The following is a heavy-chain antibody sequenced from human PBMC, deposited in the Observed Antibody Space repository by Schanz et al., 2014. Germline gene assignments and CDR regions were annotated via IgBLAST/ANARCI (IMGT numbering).Heavy chain of an antibody. D-gene: IGHD3-9*01. CDR3: AFDRDDAYDI. V-gene: IGHV1-46*01. CDR1: GCSFTTYF. J-gene: IGHJ3*02. CDR2: IYLSDGST. Sequence: QVHLMQSGAEAKKPGASVKVSCKAFGCSFTTYFIHWVRLAPGQGFEWMGRIYLSDGSTRYAQKFQGRVTVTRDTSTTTVYMDLSSLISEDTAVYYCAFDRDDAYDIWGQGTTVTVSS.